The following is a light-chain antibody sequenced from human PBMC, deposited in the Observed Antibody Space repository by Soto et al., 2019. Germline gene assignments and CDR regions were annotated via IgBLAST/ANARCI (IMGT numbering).Light chain of an antibody. Sequence: EIVMTQSPATLSVSPGERATLSCRASPSVRNNLAWYQQKPGQAPRLLIYGASSRATGNPARFSGSGSGTEFTLTISSLQSEDCAVYYCQQYNNWPLTFGGGTKVEIK. CDR3: QQYNNWPLT. V-gene: IGKV3-15*01. CDR2: GAS. CDR1: PSVRNN. J-gene: IGKJ4*01.